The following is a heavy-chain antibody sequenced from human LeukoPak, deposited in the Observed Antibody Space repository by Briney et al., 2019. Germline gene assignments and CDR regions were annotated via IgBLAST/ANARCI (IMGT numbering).Heavy chain of an antibody. CDR2: TYHSGST. CDR1: GYSISSGYY. D-gene: IGHD3-10*01. J-gene: IGHJ4*02. CDR3: ARLRGGPAEVDY. V-gene: IGHV4-38-2*01. Sequence: NTSETLSLTCAVSGYSISSGYYWGWIRQPPGKGLEWIGSTYHSGSTYYNPSHKSRVTISVDTSKNQFSLKLSSVTAADTAVYYCARLRGGPAEVDYWGQGTLVTVSS.